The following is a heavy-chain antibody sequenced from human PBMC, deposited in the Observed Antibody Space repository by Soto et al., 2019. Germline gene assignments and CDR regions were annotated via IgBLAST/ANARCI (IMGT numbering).Heavy chain of an antibody. Sequence: PSETLSLTCTVCGGSISSGDYYWSWIRQPPGKGLEWIGYIYYSGSTNYNPSLKSRVTISVDTSKNQFSLKLSSVTAADTAVYYCARDTGYFDWPDAFDIWGQGTMVTVSS. J-gene: IGHJ3*02. CDR1: GGSISSGDYY. CDR3: ARDTGYFDWPDAFDI. V-gene: IGHV4-61*08. D-gene: IGHD3-9*01. CDR2: IYYSGST.